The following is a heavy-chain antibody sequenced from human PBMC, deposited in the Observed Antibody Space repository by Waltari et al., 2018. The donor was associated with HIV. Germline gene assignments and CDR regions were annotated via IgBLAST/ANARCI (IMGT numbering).Heavy chain of an antibody. CDR2: IYYSGST. D-gene: IGHD3-10*01. CDR3: ARQGSGSYYNYALDY. CDR1: GGSISSSSYY. J-gene: IGHJ4*02. Sequence: QLQLQESGPGLVKPSETLSLTCTVSGGSISSSSYYWGWVRQPPGKGLEWIGSIYYSGSTYYNPSLKSRVTISVDTSKNQFSLKLSSVTAADTAVYYCARQGSGSYYNYALDYWGQGTLVTVSS. V-gene: IGHV4-39*01.